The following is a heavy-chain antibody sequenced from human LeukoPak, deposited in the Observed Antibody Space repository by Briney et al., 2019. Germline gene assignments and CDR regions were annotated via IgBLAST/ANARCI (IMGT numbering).Heavy chain of an antibody. Sequence: ASVKVSCKASGYTLTSYYITWVRRAPGQGLEWMGCISAYNGNTNYAQKLQGRVTMTTDTSTSTAYMELRSLRSDDTAVYYCARGDAVAGVFDYWGQGTLVTVSS. CDR2: ISAYNGNT. D-gene: IGHD6-19*01. V-gene: IGHV1-18*01. CDR1: GYTLTSYY. CDR3: ARGDAVAGVFDY. J-gene: IGHJ4*02.